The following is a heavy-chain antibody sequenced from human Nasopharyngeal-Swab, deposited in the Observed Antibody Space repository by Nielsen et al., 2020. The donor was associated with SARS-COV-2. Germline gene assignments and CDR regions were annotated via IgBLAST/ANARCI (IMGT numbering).Heavy chain of an antibody. V-gene: IGHV1-69*06. D-gene: IGHD3-3*01. CDR2: IIPIFGTA. CDR3: ARDQRVLRFLEWLPHY. Sequence: WVRQAPGQGLEWMGGIIPIFGTANYAQKFQGRVTITADKSTSTAYMELSSLRSEDTAVYYCARDQRVLRFLEWLPHYWGQGTLVTVSS. J-gene: IGHJ4*02.